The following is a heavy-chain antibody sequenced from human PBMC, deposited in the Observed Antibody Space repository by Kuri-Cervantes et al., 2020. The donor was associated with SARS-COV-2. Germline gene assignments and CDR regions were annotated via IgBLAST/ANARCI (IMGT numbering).Heavy chain of an antibody. CDR1: GCSFSSYA. Sequence: SVKVSCKASGCSFSSYAISWVRQAPGQGLEWMGGIIPILAIANYAQKFQGRVTITADKSTSTAYMELSSLRSEDTAVYYCARAFYYSSGSYYPNDAFDIWGQGTMVTVSS. CDR2: IIPILAIA. V-gene: IGHV1-69*10. CDR3: ARAFYYSSGSYYPNDAFDI. D-gene: IGHD3-10*01. J-gene: IGHJ3*02.